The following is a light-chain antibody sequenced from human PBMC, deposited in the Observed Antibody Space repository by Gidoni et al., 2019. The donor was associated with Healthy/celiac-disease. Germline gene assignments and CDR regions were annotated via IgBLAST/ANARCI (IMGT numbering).Light chain of an antibody. CDR2: DAS. CDR3: QQYDNLPFSLT. V-gene: IGKV1-33*01. J-gene: IGKJ4*01. CDR1: QDISNY. Sequence: DIQMTQSPSSLSASVGDRVTITCQASQDISNYLNWYQQKPGKDPKLLIYDASNLETGVPTRFSGSGSGTDFTFTISSLQPEDIATYYCQQYDNLPFSLTFGGGTKVEIK.